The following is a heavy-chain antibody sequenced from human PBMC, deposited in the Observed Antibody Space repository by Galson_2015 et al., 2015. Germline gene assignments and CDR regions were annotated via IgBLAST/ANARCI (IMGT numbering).Heavy chain of an antibody. CDR2: IYSGGNT. J-gene: IGHJ2*01. V-gene: IGHV3-53*01. CDR1: GFTVSSNY. CDR3: ARVGSGWYTRYFDL. Sequence: SLRLSCAASGFTVSSNYMSWVRQAPGKGLEWVSVIYSGGNTYYADSVKGRFTISRDNSKNILYLQMNSLRDEDTAVYYCARVGSGWYTRYFDLWGRGTLVTVSS. D-gene: IGHD6-19*01.